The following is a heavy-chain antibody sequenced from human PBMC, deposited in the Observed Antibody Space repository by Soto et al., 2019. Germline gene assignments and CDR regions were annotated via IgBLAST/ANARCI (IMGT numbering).Heavy chain of an antibody. Sequence: PSETLSLTCTVSGGSISSSSYYWGWIRQPPGKGLEGIGSIYYSGSTYYNPSLKSRVTISVDTSKNQFSLQLSSVTAASTPVYYGSRHVTMDWFDLWGQGTLVTVSS. D-gene: IGHD3-10*01. CDR1: GGSISSSSYY. CDR3: SRHVTMDWFDL. V-gene: IGHV4-39*01. J-gene: IGHJ5*02. CDR2: IYYSGST.